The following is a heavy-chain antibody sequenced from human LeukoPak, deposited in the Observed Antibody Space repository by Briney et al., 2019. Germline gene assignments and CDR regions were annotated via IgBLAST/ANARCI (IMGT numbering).Heavy chain of an antibody. Sequence: ASVKVSCKASGYTFTGYYMHWVRQAPGQGLEWTGWINPNSGGTNYAQKFQGRVTMTRDTSISTAYMELSRLRSDDTAVYYCARVLRDSTGYYYYDYFDYWGQGTLVTVSS. CDR1: GYTFTGYY. J-gene: IGHJ4*02. D-gene: IGHD3-22*01. CDR2: INPNSGGT. CDR3: ARVLRDSTGYYYYDYFDY. V-gene: IGHV1-2*02.